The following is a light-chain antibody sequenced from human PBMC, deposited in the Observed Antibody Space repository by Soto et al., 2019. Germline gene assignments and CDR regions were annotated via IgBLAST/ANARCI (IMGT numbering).Light chain of an antibody. CDR3: QQSYSALIFT. CDR2: GVS. CDR1: QSVSSK. Sequence: EIVMTQSPATLSVSPGERATLSCRASQSVSSKLAWFQQKPGQAPSLLIYGVSTRATGVPVRFSGSGSGTEFTLTISSLQSEDFATYYCQQSYSALIFTFGPGTKVDI. V-gene: IGKV3-15*01. J-gene: IGKJ3*01.